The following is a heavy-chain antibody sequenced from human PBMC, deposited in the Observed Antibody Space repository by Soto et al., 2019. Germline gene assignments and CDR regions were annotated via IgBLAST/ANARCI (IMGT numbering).Heavy chain of an antibody. CDR3: ARACMVYGMGGYYGMDV. D-gene: IGHD2-8*01. CDR1: GFTFSSYW. V-gene: IGHV3-74*01. J-gene: IGHJ6*02. CDR2: INRAGSTT. Sequence: ELQLVESGGGLVQPGGSLRLSCAASGFTFSSYWMHWVRQAPGKGLLWVSRINRAGSTTDYADSVKGRITISRDNARNSLYLQMDCLRAEDTAVYYWARACMVYGMGGYYGMDVWGQGTTVAVSS.